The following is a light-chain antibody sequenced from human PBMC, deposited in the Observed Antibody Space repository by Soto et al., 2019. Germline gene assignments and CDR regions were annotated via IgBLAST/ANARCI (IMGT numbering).Light chain of an antibody. Sequence: QSSMAHPPSLPGSPGQSVTISCTGNSNDSGTYDYVSLYQQHPGKAPRLLVHGVRNRPSGISSRFSASKSGLTASLTISGLQAEDEADYYCSSFTTNRVYVLGPATTLTVL. J-gene: IGLJ1*01. CDR2: GVR. CDR3: SSFTTNRVYV. V-gene: IGLV2-14*03. CDR1: SNDSGTYDY.